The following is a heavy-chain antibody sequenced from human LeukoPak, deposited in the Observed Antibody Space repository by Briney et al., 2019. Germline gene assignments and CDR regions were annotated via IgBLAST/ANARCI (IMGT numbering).Heavy chain of an antibody. CDR1: RFTLSTYW. Sequence: GGSLRLSCAASRFTLSTYWMSWVRQAPGKGLEWVAHIKQDGSQEYYVDSVKGRLTISRDSAKNSLYLQMNSLRAEETAVYYCARGVPYDSWSGPHYSDYWGQGTLVTVSS. CDR3: ARGVPYDSWSGPHYSDY. V-gene: IGHV3-7*01. D-gene: IGHD3-3*01. J-gene: IGHJ4*02. CDR2: IKQDGSQE.